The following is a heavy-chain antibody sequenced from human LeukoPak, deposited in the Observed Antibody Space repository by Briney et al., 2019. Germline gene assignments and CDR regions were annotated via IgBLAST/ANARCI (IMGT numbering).Heavy chain of an antibody. Sequence: GASVKVSCKASGGTFSSYAISWVRQAPGQGLEWMGGIIPIFGTANYAQKFQGRVTITADKSTSTAYMELSSLRSEDTAVYYCARRGCSGGSCYVGNDAFDIWGQGTMVTVSS. CDR2: IIPIFGTA. D-gene: IGHD2-15*01. CDR1: GGTFSSYA. J-gene: IGHJ3*02. V-gene: IGHV1-69*06. CDR3: ARRGCSGGSCYVGNDAFDI.